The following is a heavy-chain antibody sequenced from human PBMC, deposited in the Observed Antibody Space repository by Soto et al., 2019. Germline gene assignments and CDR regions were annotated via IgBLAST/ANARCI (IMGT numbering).Heavy chain of an antibody. CDR3: ARVAGYYFDY. CDR1: GYTFISYG. CDR2: ISTYNGKT. J-gene: IGHJ4*02. D-gene: IGHD3-22*01. V-gene: IGHV1-18*01. Sequence: GASVKVSCKASGYTFISYGIAWVRQAPGQGLEWMGWISTYNGKTNYAQKFQDRVTMTTDTSTSTAYMELRSLRSDDTAVYYCARVAGYYFDYWGQGTLVTVSS.